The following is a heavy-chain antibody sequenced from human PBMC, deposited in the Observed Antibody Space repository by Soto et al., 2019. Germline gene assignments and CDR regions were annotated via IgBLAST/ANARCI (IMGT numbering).Heavy chain of an antibody. J-gene: IGHJ6*02. V-gene: IGHV4-34*01. CDR2: INHSGST. Sequence: PSETLSLTCAVYGGYFSGYYWSWIRQPPGKGLEWIGEINHSGSTNYNPSLKSRVTISVDTSKNQFSLQLNSVTPEDTAVYYCAREGVLLWFGEPDNYGMDVWGQGTTVTVSS. CDR3: AREGVLLWFGEPDNYGMDV. D-gene: IGHD3-10*01. CDR1: GGYFSGYY.